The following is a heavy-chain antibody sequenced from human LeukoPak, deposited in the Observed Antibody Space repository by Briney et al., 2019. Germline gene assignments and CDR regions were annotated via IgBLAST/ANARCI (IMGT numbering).Heavy chain of an antibody. CDR1: GFTFNTYG. D-gene: IGHD5-18*01. V-gene: IGHV3-30*02. CDR2: INHDERKK. J-gene: IGHJ3*02. Sequence: GGSLRLSCVASGFTFNTYGMHWVRQAPGKGLEWVAFINHDERKKNYIDSVKGRFTISRDTTRNTQYLEMNSLGAEDKAVYYCARGAYSYGPYDGLDIWGRGTMDSVPS. CDR3: ARGAYSYGPYDGLDI.